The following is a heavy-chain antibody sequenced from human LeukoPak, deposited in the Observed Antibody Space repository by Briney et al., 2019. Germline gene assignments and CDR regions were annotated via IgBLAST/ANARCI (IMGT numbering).Heavy chain of an antibody. Sequence: GESLKISCKGSGYSFTSYCIGWVRQMPGKGLEWMGIIYPGDSDTRYSPSFHGQVTIPANKSISTAYLQWSSLKASDTAMYYCARPITAYCGGDCRSAFDIWGPGTMVTVSS. J-gene: IGHJ3*02. CDR2: IYPGDSDT. CDR1: GYSFTSYC. V-gene: IGHV5-51*01. D-gene: IGHD2-21*01. CDR3: ARPITAYCGGDCRSAFDI.